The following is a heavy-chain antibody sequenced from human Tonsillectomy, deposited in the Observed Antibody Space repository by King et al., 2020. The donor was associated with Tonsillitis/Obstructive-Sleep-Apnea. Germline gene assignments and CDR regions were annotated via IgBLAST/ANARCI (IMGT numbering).Heavy chain of an antibody. CDR1: GYTFTGYY. V-gene: IGHV1-2*02. CDR2: VNPKSGGT. CDR3: ARVVYYYDSSGPLDY. D-gene: IGHD3-22*01. J-gene: IGHJ4*02. Sequence: QLVQSGAEVKKPGASVKVSCKASGYTFTGYYMHWVRQAPGQGLEWMGWVNPKSGGTNYAQQFQGRVTMTRDTSLSTAYMELSSLRSDDTAVYYCARVVYYYDSSGPLDYWGQGTLVTVSS.